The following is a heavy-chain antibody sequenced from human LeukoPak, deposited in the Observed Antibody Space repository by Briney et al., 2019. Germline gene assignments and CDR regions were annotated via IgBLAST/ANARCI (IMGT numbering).Heavy chain of an antibody. D-gene: IGHD6-13*01. CDR1: GGSISSSIYY. J-gene: IGHJ6*03. CDR3: ARHQGYSPYYYYMDV. V-gene: IGHV4-39*01. Sequence: SETLSLTCTVSGGSISSSIYYWGWIRQPPGKGLEWIGSIYYSGSTYYNPSLKSRVTISVDTSKNQFSLKLSSVTAADTAVYYCARHQGYSPYYYYMDVWGKGTTVTVSS. CDR2: IYYSGST.